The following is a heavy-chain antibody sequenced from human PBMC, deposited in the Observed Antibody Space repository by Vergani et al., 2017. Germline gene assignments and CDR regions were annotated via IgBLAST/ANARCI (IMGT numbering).Heavy chain of an antibody. V-gene: IGHV3-13*01. J-gene: IGHJ4*02. Sequence: EVQLVESGGGLVQPGGSLRLSCAASGFTFSSYDMHWVRQATGKGLEWVSAIGTAGDTYYPGSVKGRFTISRENAKNSLYLQMNSLRAGDMAVYYCARDAPGSREFDYWGQGTLVTVSS. CDR3: ARDAPGSREFDY. D-gene: IGHD6-13*01. CDR2: IGTAGDT. CDR1: GFTFSSYD.